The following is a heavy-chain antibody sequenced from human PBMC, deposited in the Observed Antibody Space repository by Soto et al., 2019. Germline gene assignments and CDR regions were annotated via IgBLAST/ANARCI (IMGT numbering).Heavy chain of an antibody. Sequence: QVQLVESGGGVVQPGRSLRLSCAASGFTFSTFAMHWVRQAPGKGLEWVAIISYDGSSKHYADSVKGRFTISRDNSGNTLFLQMNSLRAEDPAVYYFVRDPSHLSVAANFDYWGPGTLVTVSS. CDR2: ISYDGSSK. J-gene: IGHJ4*02. CDR1: GFTFSTFA. V-gene: IGHV3-30-3*01. D-gene: IGHD6-19*01. CDR3: VRDPSHLSVAANFDY.